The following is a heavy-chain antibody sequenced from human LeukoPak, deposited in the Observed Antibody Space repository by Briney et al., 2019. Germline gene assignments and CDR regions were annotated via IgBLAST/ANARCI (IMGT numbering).Heavy chain of an antibody. Sequence: GRSLRLSCAASGFTFSNYAMHWVRQAPGEGLEWVALISFDGSNKDYADSVRGRFTISRDNSKSTLSLQINSLRADDTAIYYCATYRQVLLPFESWGQGTLVTVSS. D-gene: IGHD2-8*02. CDR3: ATYRQVLLPFES. V-gene: IGHV3-30*04. CDR2: ISFDGSNK. CDR1: GFTFSNYA. J-gene: IGHJ4*02.